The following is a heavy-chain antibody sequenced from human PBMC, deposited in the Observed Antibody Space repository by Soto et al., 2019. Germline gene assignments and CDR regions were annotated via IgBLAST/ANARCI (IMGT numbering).Heavy chain of an antibody. V-gene: IGHV4-39*07. J-gene: IGHJ4*02. D-gene: IGHD3-10*01. CDR1: GGSVSSTSHY. CDR3: ARAKIWFGESEFDY. Sequence: QLQLQESGPGLVKPSETLSLTCSVSGGSVSSTSHYWGWIRQPPGKGLEWIGNIYYSGSTYYNPSLKSRVTISVDTSKNQFSLKLSSVTAADTAVYYCARAKIWFGESEFDYWGQGTLVTVSS. CDR2: IYYSGST.